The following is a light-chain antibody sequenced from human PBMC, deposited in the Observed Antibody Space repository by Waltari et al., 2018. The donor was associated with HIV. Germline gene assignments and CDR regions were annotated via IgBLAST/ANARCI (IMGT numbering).Light chain of an antibody. V-gene: IGLV1-40*01. CDR2: SNI. CDR3: QSYDTSLSVNYV. J-gene: IGLJ1*01. CDR1: RTNIGAGPD. Sequence: QSVLTQPPSLSGALGQRVTISCTASRTNIGAGPDVHCYQQLPGTAPKLLIYSNIIRPSGVPDRFSASKSGTSASLAITGLRPEDEADYYCQSYDTSLSVNYVFGTGTKVTVL.